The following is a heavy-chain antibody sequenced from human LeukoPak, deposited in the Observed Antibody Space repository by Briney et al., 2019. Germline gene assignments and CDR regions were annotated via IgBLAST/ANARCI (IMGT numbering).Heavy chain of an antibody. J-gene: IGHJ5*02. Sequence: GASVKVSCKASGYTFTSYDINWVRQATGQGLEWMGWMNPNSGNTGYAQKFQGRVTMTRNTSISTAYMELSSLRSEDTAVYYCARQEAPYYDFWSGYSNWFGPWGQGTLVTVSS. D-gene: IGHD3-3*01. CDR3: ARQEAPYYDFWSGYSNWFGP. V-gene: IGHV1-8*01. CDR1: GYTFTSYD. CDR2: MNPNSGNT.